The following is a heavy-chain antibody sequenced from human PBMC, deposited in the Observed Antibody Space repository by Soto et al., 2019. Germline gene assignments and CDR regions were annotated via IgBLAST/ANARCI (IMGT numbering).Heavy chain of an antibody. Sequence: QVQLVQSGAEVKKPGSSVKVSCKASGGIFSNYAISWVRQAPGQGLEWMGGIIPIFATTYYAQKSQGRVTITADESTTTAYMELSSLRSEDTAVYYCAKTGIAAAGTGVYYYYDMDVWGQGTTVTVSS. J-gene: IGHJ6*02. D-gene: IGHD6-13*01. V-gene: IGHV1-69*01. CDR3: AKTGIAAAGTGVYYYYDMDV. CDR2: IIPIFATT. CDR1: GGIFSNYA.